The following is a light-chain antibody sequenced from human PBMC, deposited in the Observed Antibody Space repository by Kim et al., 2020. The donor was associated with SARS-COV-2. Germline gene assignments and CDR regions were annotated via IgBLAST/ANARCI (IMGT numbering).Light chain of an antibody. J-gene: IGLJ2*01. V-gene: IGLV3-19*01. CDR2: GKN. CDR1: RLRSYY. CDR3: NSRDSSGNHVV. Sequence: GQTVRITCQGARLRSYYASWYQQKPGQAPVLVIYGKNNRPSGIPDRFSGSSSGNTASLTITGAQAEDEADYYCNSRDSSGNHVVFGGGTKLTVL.